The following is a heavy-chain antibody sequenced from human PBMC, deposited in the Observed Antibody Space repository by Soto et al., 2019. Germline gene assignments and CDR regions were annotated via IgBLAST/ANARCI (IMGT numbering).Heavy chain of an antibody. J-gene: IGHJ5*02. V-gene: IGHV4-34*01. CDR2: INHSGST. CDR3: ARGLGRRYYGSGSSNWFDP. D-gene: IGHD3-10*01. CDR1: GGSFSGYY. Sequence: QVQLQQWGAGLLKPSETLSLTCAVYGGSFSGYYWSWIRQPPGKGLEWIGEINHSGSTNYNPSLKGRVTISVDTSKNQFSLKLSSVTAADTAVYYCARGLGRRYYGSGSSNWFDPWGQGTLVTVSS.